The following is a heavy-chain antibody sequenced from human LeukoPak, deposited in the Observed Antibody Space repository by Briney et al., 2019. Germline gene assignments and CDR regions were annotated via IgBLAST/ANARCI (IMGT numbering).Heavy chain of an antibody. J-gene: IGHJ6*04. CDR2: IWYDGGNK. V-gene: IGHV3-33*01. D-gene: IGHD3-9*01. CDR1: GFTFSSYG. Sequence: GGSLRLPCAASGFTFSSYGMHWVRQAPGKGLEWVAVIWYDGGNKYYADSVKGRFTISRDNSKNTLYLQMNSPRAEDTAVYYCARAILTGYYVAYYYYYYGMDVWGKGTTVTVSS. CDR3: ARAILTGYYVAYYYYYYGMDV.